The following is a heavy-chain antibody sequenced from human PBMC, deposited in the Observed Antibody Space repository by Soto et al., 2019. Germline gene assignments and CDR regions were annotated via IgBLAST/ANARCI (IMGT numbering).Heavy chain of an antibody. CDR3: ASDNFYFWSGYLASGFDP. Sequence: ASVKVSCKASGYTFTSYAMHWVRQAPGQRLEWMGWINAGNGNTKYSQKFQGRVTITRDTSASTAYMELSSLRSEDTAVYYCASDNFYFWSGYLASGFDPWGQGTLVTVSS. V-gene: IGHV1-3*01. D-gene: IGHD3-3*01. J-gene: IGHJ5*02. CDR1: GYTFTSYA. CDR2: INAGNGNT.